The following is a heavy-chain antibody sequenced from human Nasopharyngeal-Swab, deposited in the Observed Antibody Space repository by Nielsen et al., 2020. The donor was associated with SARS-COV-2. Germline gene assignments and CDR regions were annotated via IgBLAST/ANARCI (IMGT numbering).Heavy chain of an antibody. D-gene: IGHD6-25*01. V-gene: IGHV4-34*01. Sequence: SETLSLTCAVYGGSVSDYYWSWIRQPPGKGLEWVGEMKPSGRTNYNPSLKSRVAISIDTSTNQFFLSLTSVPAADTALYYCAGHPADFDYWGQGTLVTVSS. CDR1: GGSVSDYY. J-gene: IGHJ4*02. CDR3: AGHPADFDY. CDR2: MKPSGRT.